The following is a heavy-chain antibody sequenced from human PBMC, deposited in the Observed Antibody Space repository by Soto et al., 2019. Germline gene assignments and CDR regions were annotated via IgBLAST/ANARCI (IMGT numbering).Heavy chain of an antibody. Sequence: LRESLKISCKGSGYSFTSYWIGWVRQMPGKGLEWMGIIYPGDSDTRYSPSFQGQVTISADKSISTAYLQWSSLKASDTAMYYCAGAPTYYYDSSGSLSARDAFDIWGQGTMVTVSS. V-gene: IGHV5-51*01. D-gene: IGHD3-22*01. CDR2: IYPGDSDT. CDR1: GYSFTSYW. J-gene: IGHJ3*02. CDR3: AGAPTYYYDSSGSLSARDAFDI.